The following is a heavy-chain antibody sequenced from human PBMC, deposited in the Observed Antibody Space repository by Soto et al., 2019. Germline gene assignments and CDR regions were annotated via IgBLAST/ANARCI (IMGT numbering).Heavy chain of an antibody. J-gene: IGHJ5*02. Sequence: QVQLQESGPGLVKPSQTLSLTCSVSGGSISSGDYYWTWIRQHPGKGLEWIGYIYYSGRTYDNPSLRSRIPLSVDTTKNQFSLKLSSVTAADTAVYYCARGPHSMVRGVPQFDPWGQGTLVTVSS. D-gene: IGHD3-10*01. CDR2: IYYSGRT. V-gene: IGHV4-31*03. CDR1: GGSISSGDYY. CDR3: ARGPHSMVRGVPQFDP.